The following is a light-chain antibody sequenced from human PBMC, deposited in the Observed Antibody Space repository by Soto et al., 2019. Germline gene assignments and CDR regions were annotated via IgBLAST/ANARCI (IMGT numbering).Light chain of an antibody. Sequence: DIQMTQSPSSLSASVGDRVTITCRASQVIRDDLGWYQQRPGKAPKLLIYKASTLKSGVPSRFSGSGSGTEFTLTISSLQPDDFATYYCQHYNSYSEAFGQGTKVDIK. CDR1: QVIRDD. J-gene: IGKJ1*01. V-gene: IGKV1-5*03. CDR2: KAS. CDR3: QHYNSYSEA.